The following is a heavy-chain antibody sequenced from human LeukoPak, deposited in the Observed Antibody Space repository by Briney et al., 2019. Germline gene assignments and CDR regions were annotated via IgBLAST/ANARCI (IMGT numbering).Heavy chain of an antibody. CDR2: IYTSGST. CDR1: GGSISSYY. V-gene: IGHV4-4*07. Sequence: PSETLSLNCTVSGGSISSYYWGWIRQPPGEGLEGIGRIYTSGSTTYNPSLKSRVTMSVDTSKNQFSLKLSSVTAADTAVYYCARDQGGSGPSDYYYYGMDVWGQGTTVTVSS. J-gene: IGHJ6*02. CDR3: ARDQGGSGPSDYYYYGMDV. D-gene: IGHD3-10*01.